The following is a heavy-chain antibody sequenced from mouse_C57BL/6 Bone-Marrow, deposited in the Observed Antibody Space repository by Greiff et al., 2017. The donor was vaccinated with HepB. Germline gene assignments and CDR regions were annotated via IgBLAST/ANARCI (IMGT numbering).Heavy chain of an antibody. CDR1: GFTFSSYA. CDR3: TRDCYYGSSFAY. J-gene: IGHJ3*01. Sequence: DVHLVESGEGLVKPGGSLKLSCAASGFTFSSYAMSWVRQTPEKRLEWVAYISSGGDYIYYADTVKGRFTISRDNARNTLYLQMSSLKSEDTAMYYFTRDCYYGSSFAYWGQGTLVTVSA. CDR2: ISSGGDYI. V-gene: IGHV5-9-1*02. D-gene: IGHD1-1*01.